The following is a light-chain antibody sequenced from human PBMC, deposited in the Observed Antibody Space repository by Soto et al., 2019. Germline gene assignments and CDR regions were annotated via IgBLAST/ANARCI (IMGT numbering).Light chain of an antibody. V-gene: IGLV2-14*01. J-gene: IGLJ3*02. CDR2: EVT. CDR1: SSDIGGYNY. Sequence: QSVLAQPASVSGTPGQSITISCTGSSSDIGGYNYVSWFQQYPGKAPKLILYEVTNRPSGVSNRFSGSKSGNTASLTISGLQAEGEADYHCSSYTNTRSWVFGGGTKVTVL. CDR3: SSYTNTRSWV.